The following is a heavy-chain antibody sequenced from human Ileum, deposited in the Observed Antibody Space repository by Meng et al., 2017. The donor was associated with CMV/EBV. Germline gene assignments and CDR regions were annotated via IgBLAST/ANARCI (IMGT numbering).Heavy chain of an antibody. V-gene: IGHV3-30*03. Sequence: QGQRVESGGAVVQPGTSLRLPCAASGFTFSGHGMHWVRQAPGKGVEWVANKAYDGSSTSYAHSVKGRFSISRDKSKNTLHLQMDSPRTEDTDLYFCAAWRGGNGDGGFDYWGQGTLVTVSS. D-gene: IGHD4-17*01. J-gene: IGHJ4*02. CDR1: GFTFSGHG. CDR2: KAYDGSST. CDR3: AAWRGGNGDGGFDY.